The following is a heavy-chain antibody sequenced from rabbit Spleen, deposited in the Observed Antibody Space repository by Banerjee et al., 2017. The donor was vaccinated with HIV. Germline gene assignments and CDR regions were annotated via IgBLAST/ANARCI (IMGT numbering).Heavy chain of an antibody. CDR3: ARDLREDGYDLIHYEFNL. D-gene: IGHD6-1*01. V-gene: IGHV1S40*01. Sequence: QSLEESGGDLVKPGASLTLSCTASGFTLSSYWMCWVRQAPGKGLEWIACIYNGDGSTYYASWAKGRFTISKTSSTTVTLQMTSLTDADTATYFCARDLREDGYDLIHYEFNLWGQGTLVTVS. CDR2: IYNGDGST. CDR1: GFTLSSYW. J-gene: IGHJ4*01.